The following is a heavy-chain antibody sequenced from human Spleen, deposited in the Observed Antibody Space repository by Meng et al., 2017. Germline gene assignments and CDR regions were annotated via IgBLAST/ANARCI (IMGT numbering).Heavy chain of an antibody. J-gene: IGHJ5*02. V-gene: IGHV7-4-1*02. CDR2: INTNTGNP. CDR1: GYTFTTFG. Sequence: QVQLVQSGVELKNPGASGKISCKASGYTFTTFGINWVRQAPGQGLEWMGWINTNTGNPTYAQGFTGRFVVSLDTSVSTAYLQISSLKAEDTAVYYCARERVTMVRGVLKSWGQGTLVTVSS. D-gene: IGHD3-10*01. CDR3: ARERVTMVRGVLKS.